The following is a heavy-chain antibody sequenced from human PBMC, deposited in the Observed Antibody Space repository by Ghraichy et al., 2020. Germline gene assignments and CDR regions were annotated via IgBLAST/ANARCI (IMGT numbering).Heavy chain of an antibody. J-gene: IGHJ4*02. CDR3: AKKGSMYYYDSSGLLTPYYFDY. D-gene: IGHD3-22*01. CDR1: GFTFSSYA. Sequence: LSLTCAASGFTFSSYAMSWVRQAPGKGLEWVSAISGSGGSTYYADSVKGRFTISRDNSKNTLYLQMNSLRAEDTAVYYCAKKGSMYYYDSSGLLTPYYFDYWGQGTLVTVSS. CDR2: ISGSGGST. V-gene: IGHV3-23*01.